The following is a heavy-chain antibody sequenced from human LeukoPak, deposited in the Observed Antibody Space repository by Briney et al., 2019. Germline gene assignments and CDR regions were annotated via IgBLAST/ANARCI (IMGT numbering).Heavy chain of an antibody. CDR2: IYYSGST. CDR3: AHYGDYDY. CDR1: GGSISSSSYY. Sequence: SETLSLTCTVSGGSISSSSYYWSWIRQPPGKGLEWIGYIYYSGSTNYNPSLKSRVTISVDTSKNQFSLKLSSVTAADTAVYYCAHYGDYDYWGQGTLVTVSS. V-gene: IGHV4-61*05. D-gene: IGHD4-17*01. J-gene: IGHJ4*02.